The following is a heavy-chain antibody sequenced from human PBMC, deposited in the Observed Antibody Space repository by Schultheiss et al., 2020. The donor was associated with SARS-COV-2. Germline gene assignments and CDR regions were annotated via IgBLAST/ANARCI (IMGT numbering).Heavy chain of an antibody. Sequence: ASVKVSCKASGYTFTSYDINWVRQATGQGLEWMGWMNPNSGNTGYAQKFQGRVTMTRNTSISTAYMELSSLRSEDTAVYYCARSDSSGYGDWFDPWGQGTLVTVSS. CDR1: GYTFTSYD. D-gene: IGHD3-22*01. CDR2: MNPNSGNT. J-gene: IGHJ5*02. V-gene: IGHV1-8*01. CDR3: ARSDSSGYGDWFDP.